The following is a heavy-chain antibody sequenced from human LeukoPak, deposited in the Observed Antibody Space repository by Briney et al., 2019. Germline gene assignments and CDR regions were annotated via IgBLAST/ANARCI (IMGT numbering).Heavy chain of an antibody. CDR3: ARSSGYYYDSSGYYEVFDY. CDR1: GFSFSTYA. D-gene: IGHD3-22*01. J-gene: IGHJ4*02. CDR2: ISYDGSKE. V-gene: IGHV3-30*04. Sequence: PGGSLRLSCVDSGFSFSTYALHWVRQAPGKGLEWVATISYDGSKESYGDFVKGRFTISRDNSKNTLYLQMNSLRVEDTAVYYCARSSGYYYDSSGYYEVFDYWGQGTLVTVSS.